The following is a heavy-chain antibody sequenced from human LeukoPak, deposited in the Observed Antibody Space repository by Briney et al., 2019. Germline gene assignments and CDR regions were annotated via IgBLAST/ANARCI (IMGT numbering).Heavy chain of an antibody. V-gene: IGHV1-69*05. CDR1: GGTFSSYA. Sequence: ASVKVSCKASGGTFSSYAISWVRQAPGQGLEWMGGIIPIFGTANYAQKFQGRVTITTDESTSTAYMELSSLRSEDTAVYYCASSSVRYLFDYWGQGTLATVSS. CDR3: ASSSVRYLFDY. CDR2: IIPIFGTA. D-gene: IGHD5/OR15-5a*01. J-gene: IGHJ4*02.